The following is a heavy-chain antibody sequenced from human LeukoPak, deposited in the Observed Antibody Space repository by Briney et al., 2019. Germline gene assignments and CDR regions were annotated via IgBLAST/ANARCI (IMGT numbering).Heavy chain of an antibody. D-gene: IGHD2-21*02. CDR1: GGSFSGYY. CDR2: VHHTGAT. J-gene: IGHJ2*01. Sequence: SETLSLTCAVYGGSFSGYYWSWIRQPPGKGLEWIGEVHHTGATNYSPSLKRRVTISGDASQNQFSLKLNSVTAAGTAVYYCGRGRDLTDWYFDLWGRGPLVTVSS. V-gene: IGHV4-34*01. CDR3: GRGRDLTDWYFDL.